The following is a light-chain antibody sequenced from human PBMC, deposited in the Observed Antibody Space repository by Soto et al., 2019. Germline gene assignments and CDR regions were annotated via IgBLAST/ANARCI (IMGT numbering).Light chain of an antibody. CDR1: SSDVGRYNY. CDR3: SSYTSRSTVG. CDR2: DVS. V-gene: IGLV2-14*03. J-gene: IGLJ2*01. Sequence: QSALTQPASVSGSPGQSITISCTGSSSDVGRYNYVSWYQQHPGKAPTLMIYDVSNRPSGVSNRFSGSKSDNTASLTISGLQAEDEADYYFSSYTSRSTVGFGAGTKFTVL.